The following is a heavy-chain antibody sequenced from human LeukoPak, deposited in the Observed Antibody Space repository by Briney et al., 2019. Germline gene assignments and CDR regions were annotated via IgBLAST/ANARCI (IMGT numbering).Heavy chain of an antibody. V-gene: IGHV4-38-2*02. J-gene: IGHJ6*03. Sequence: SETLSLTCTVSGYSISSGYYWGWIRQPPGKGLEWIGSIYHSGSTYYNPSLKSRVTISVDTSKNQFSLKLSSVTAADTAVYYCARGPPTGTSPYYDFWSGYYPTYYYYMDVWAKGPRSPSP. D-gene: IGHD3-3*01. CDR3: ARGPPTGTSPYYDFWSGYYPTYYYYMDV. CDR1: GYSISSGYY. CDR2: IYHSGST.